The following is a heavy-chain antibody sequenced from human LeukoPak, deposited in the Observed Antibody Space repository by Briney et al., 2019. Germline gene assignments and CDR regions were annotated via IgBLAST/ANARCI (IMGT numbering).Heavy chain of an antibody. D-gene: IGHD2-2*01. V-gene: IGHV3-23*01. Sequence: PGGSLRLSCAASGFTFSSYAMSWVRQAPGKGLEWVSAISGSGGSTYYADSVKGRFTISRDNSKNTLYLQMNSLRAEDTAVYYCAKDRRYCSSTSCYRDFDYWGQGPLVTVSS. CDR3: AKDRRYCSSTSCYRDFDY. J-gene: IGHJ4*02. CDR1: GFTFSSYA. CDR2: ISGSGGST.